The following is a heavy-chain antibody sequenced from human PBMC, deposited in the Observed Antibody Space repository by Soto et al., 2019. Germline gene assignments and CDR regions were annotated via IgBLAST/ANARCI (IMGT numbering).Heavy chain of an antibody. V-gene: IGHV7-4-1*01. CDR3: ARDWAYYDFWSGYYTNLYTPNWFAP. CDR2: INTNTGNP. Sequence: QVPLVQSGSELKKPGASVKVSCKASGYTFTSYAMNWVRQAPGQGLEWMGWINTNTGNPTYAQGFTGRFVFSLDTSVSTAYLQICSLKAEDTAVYYCARDWAYYDFWSGYYTNLYTPNWFAPPGQGTLVTVSS. J-gene: IGHJ5*02. D-gene: IGHD3-3*01. CDR1: GYTFTSYA.